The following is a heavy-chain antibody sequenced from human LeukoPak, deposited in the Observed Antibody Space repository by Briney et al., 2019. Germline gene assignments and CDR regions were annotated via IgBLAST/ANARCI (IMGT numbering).Heavy chain of an antibody. J-gene: IGHJ6*02. CDR3: ARDRIGYCSGGTCYRTSGYHYYGMDV. CDR2: INPSGGTT. CDR1: GYTFTAYY. Sequence: ASVKVSCKASGYTFTAYYMHWVRQAPGQGLEWMGIINPSGGTTSYTQKFQGRVTMTRDTSTSTVYMELSSLRSEDTAVYYCARDRIGYCSGGTCYRTSGYHYYGMDVWGQGTTVTVSS. V-gene: IGHV1-46*01. D-gene: IGHD2-15*01.